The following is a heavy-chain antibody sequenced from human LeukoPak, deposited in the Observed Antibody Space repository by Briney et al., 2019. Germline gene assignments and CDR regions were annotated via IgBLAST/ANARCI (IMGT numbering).Heavy chain of an antibody. V-gene: IGHV3-53*04. J-gene: IGHJ6*02. CDR1: GFTVTSNY. CDR2: IYSDAST. Sequence: GGSLRLSCAASGFTVTSNYMSWVRKAPGKGLEWVSVIYSDASTYYADSVKGRFTISRHNSKNTLYLQMNSLRTEDTALYYCARPNYVWRTYRGAIDVWGQGTTVTVSS. CDR3: ARPNYVWRTYRGAIDV. D-gene: IGHD3-16*01.